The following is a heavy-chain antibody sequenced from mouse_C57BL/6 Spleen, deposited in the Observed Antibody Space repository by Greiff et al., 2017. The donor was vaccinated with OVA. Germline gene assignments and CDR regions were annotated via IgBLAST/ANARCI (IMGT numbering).Heavy chain of an antibody. Sequence: EVQLQQSGPELVKPGASVKISCKASGYTFTDYYMNWVKQSHGKSLEWIGDINPNNGGTSYNQKFKGKATLTVDKSSSTAYMKLRSLTSEDSAVYYCARYLFTTVVDIFAYWGQGTLVTVSA. CDR3: ARYLFTTVVDIFAY. V-gene: IGHV1-26*01. CDR1: GYTFTDYY. D-gene: IGHD1-1*01. CDR2: INPNNGGT. J-gene: IGHJ3*01.